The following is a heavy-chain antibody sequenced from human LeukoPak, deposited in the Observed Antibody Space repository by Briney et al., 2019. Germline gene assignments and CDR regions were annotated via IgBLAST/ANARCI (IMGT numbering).Heavy chain of an antibody. V-gene: IGHV4-59*01. D-gene: IGHD7-27*01. J-gene: IGHJ4*02. CDR3: ARAWGFVDY. CDR1: GRSLNNSY. Sequence: PSETLSLTCNVSGRSLNNSYWSWIRQPPGKGLEWLGSIYYAGRTNYNPSLKSRVTVSVDTSKNQFSLKLTSVTAADTAVYYCARAWGFVDYWGQGTLVTVSS. CDR2: IYYAGRT.